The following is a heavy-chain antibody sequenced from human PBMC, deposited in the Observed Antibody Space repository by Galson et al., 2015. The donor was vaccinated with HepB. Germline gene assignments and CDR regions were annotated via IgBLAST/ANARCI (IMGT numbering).Heavy chain of an antibody. CDR1: GFTFSSYT. V-gene: IGHV3-21*01. CDR3: VRDSVWGEDPPNFDN. Sequence: SLRLSCAASGFTFSSYTMSWVRQAPGRGLEWVSSNHGSSRYIYYADSLRGRFTISRDNANNSLFLQLNRLEAEDTAVYFCVRDSVWGEDPPNFDNWGQGTLVAVSS. J-gene: IGHJ4*02. CDR2: NHGSSRYI. D-gene: IGHD1-26*01.